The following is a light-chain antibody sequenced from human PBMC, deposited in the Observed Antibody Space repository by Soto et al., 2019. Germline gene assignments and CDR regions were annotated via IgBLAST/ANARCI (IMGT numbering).Light chain of an antibody. CDR3: QQYRDWAPIT. J-gene: IGKJ4*01. Sequence: EIVMTQSPAALSLSPGERATLSCRASQSVGTNLAWYQQKPGQAPRPLIYSASARATDVPVRFSGSGSGTEFTLTISSLQSEDFAVYYCQQYRDWAPITFGGGTKVEIK. CDR2: SAS. CDR1: QSVGTN. V-gene: IGKV3-15*01.